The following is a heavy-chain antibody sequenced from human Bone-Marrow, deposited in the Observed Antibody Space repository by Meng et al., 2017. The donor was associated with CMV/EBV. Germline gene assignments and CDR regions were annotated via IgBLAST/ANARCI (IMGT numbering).Heavy chain of an antibody. D-gene: IGHD1-26*01. Sequence: CASSGLTFSSYAMHWVRQAPGKGLEWVAVISDDGSNKYYADSVKGRFTISRDNSKNTLYLQMNSLRAEDTAVYYCARESSGSPYFDYWGQGTLVTVSS. CDR3: ARESSGSPYFDY. V-gene: IGHV3-30-3*01. CDR1: GLTFSSYA. J-gene: IGHJ4*02. CDR2: ISDDGSNK.